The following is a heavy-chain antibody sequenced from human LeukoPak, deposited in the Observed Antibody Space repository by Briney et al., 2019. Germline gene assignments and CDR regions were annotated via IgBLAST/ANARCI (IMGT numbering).Heavy chain of an antibody. CDR3: ARDSGTYSPYFDF. J-gene: IGHJ4*02. D-gene: IGHD2-21*01. Sequence: SQTLSLTCAVSGDSVSSNSAAWSWIRQSPSRGLEWLGRTYYRSKWYNGYAVFVKSRITINPDTSKNQFSLQLTSVTPDDTAVYYCARDSGTYSPYFDFWGQGALVTVSS. V-gene: IGHV6-1*01. CDR2: TYYRSKWYN. CDR1: GDSVSSNSAA.